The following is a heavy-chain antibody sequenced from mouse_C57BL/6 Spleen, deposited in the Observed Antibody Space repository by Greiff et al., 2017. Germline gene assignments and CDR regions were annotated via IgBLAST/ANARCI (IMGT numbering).Heavy chain of an antibody. CDR1: GFTFSSYA. CDR3: ARAELGRGWFAY. V-gene: IGHV5-4*01. J-gene: IGHJ3*01. Sequence: EVQLVESGGGLVKPGGSLKLSCAASGFTFSSYAMSWVRQTPEKRLAWVATISDGGSYTYYPDNVKGRLTISRDNAKNNLYLQLSHLKSEDTAMYYCARAELGRGWFAYWGQGTLVTVSA. CDR2: ISDGGSYT. D-gene: IGHD4-1*01.